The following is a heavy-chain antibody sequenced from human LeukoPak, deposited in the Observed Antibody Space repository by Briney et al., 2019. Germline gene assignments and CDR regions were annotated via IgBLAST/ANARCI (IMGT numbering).Heavy chain of an antibody. Sequence: RSGGSLRLSCAASGFTFSNYWMHWVRQAPGKGLVWVSRINSDGRSTNYADSVKGRFTISRDNAKNTLYLQMGSLRAEDMAVYYCARTTYTSPDYWGQGTLVTVSS. CDR2: INSDGRST. CDR1: GFTFSNYW. V-gene: IGHV3-74*01. D-gene: IGHD1-14*01. J-gene: IGHJ4*02. CDR3: ARTTYTSPDY.